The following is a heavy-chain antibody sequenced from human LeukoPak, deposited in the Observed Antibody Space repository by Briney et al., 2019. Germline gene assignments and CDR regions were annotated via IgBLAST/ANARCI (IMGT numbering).Heavy chain of an antibody. CDR1: GFTFSNYE. D-gene: IGHD4-23*01. Sequence: GGSLRLSCAASGFTFSNYEMRWVRQAPGKGLEWVSYISSSGSDIYYADSVKGRFTISRDNAKNSLYLHMNSLRAEDTAVYYCARDYGGSSPFDYWGQGTLVTVSS. CDR3: ARDYGGSSPFDY. J-gene: IGHJ4*02. CDR2: ISSSGSDI. V-gene: IGHV3-48*03.